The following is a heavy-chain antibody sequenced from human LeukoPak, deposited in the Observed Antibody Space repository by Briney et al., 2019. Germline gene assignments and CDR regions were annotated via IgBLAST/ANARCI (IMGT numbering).Heavy chain of an antibody. CDR3: ARDRDPRKRGIHWFFDL. CDR1: GFTVSNSY. CDR2: ISYDAQYR. V-gene: IGHV3-30*03. Sequence: PGGSLRLSCAASGFTVSNSYMSWVRQSPGRGLEWVAVISYDAQYRYYADSLKGRFTISRDDSKNTLALQMKSLGPDDSATYYCARDRDPRKRGIHWFFDLWGRGALVTVSS. D-gene: IGHD7-27*01. J-gene: IGHJ2*01.